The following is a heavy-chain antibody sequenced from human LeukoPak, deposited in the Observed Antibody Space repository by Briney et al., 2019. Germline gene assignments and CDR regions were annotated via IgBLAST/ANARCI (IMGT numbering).Heavy chain of an antibody. CDR1: GYTFTTYP. CDR3: ARDCGVLIGGGSCGFDY. Sequence: ASVKVSCKASGYTFTTYPINWVRQAPGQGLEWMGWIDTNTGSPTYAQGLTGRFVFSLDTSVSTAYLQISSLKAEDTAVYYCARDCGVLIGGGSCGFDYWGQGTLVTVSS. V-gene: IGHV7-4-1*02. D-gene: IGHD2-15*01. J-gene: IGHJ4*02. CDR2: IDTNTGSP.